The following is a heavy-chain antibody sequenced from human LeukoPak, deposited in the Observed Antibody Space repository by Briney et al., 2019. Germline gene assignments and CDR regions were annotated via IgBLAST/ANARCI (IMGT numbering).Heavy chain of an antibody. D-gene: IGHD2-2*01. CDR2: IYHSGST. CDR3: ARDRWHCGSTSCPPSLYYYYGMDV. V-gene: IGHV4-30-2*01. Sequence: SETLSLTCAVSGGSISSGGYSWSWIRQPPGKGLEWIGYIYHSGSTYYNPSLKSRVTISVDRSKNQFSLKLSSVTAADTAVYYCARDRWHCGSTSCPPSLYYYYGMDVWGQGTTVTVSS. CDR1: GGSISSGGYS. J-gene: IGHJ6*02.